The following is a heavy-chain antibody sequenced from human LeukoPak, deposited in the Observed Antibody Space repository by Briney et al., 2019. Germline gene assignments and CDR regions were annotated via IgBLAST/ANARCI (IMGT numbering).Heavy chain of an antibody. Sequence: SVKVSCKASGGTFSSYAISWVRQAPGQGLEWMGGIIPIFGTANYAQEFQGRVTITADKSTSTAYMELSSLRSEDTAVYYCALNVGATSAEYFQHWGQGTLVTVSS. CDR3: ALNVGATSAEYFQH. J-gene: IGHJ1*01. CDR1: GGTFSSYA. D-gene: IGHD1-26*01. V-gene: IGHV1-69*06. CDR2: IIPIFGTA.